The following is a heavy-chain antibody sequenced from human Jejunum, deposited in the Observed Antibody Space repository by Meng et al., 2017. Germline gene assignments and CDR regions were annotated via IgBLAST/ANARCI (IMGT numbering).Heavy chain of an antibody. CDR2: TVPVLSTT. CDR3: SRDGDTGVWSYYFDG. V-gene: IGHV1-69*08. CDR1: GGTFSTYT. Sequence: QVKLVQAGAEEKKPGSSVKVSCKASGGTFSTYTIHWVRQAPGQGLEWMGKTVPVLSTTDYAQKFQGRITITADKSTTTAYMELSSLTSEDTAVYYCSRDGDTGVWSYYFDGWGQGTLVTVSS. D-gene: IGHD5-18*01. J-gene: IGHJ4*02.